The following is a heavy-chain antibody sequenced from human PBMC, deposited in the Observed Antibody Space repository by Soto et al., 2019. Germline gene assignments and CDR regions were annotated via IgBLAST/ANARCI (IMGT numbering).Heavy chain of an antibody. V-gene: IGHV1-18*01. CDR3: ASYHLNSYYYGMDV. CDR2: ISAYNGNT. J-gene: IGHJ6*02. CDR1: GYTFTSYG. Sequence: QVQLVQSGXEVKKXGAXVKVSCKASGYTFTSYGISWVRXAPGQGLEWMGWISAYNGNTDYAQKLQGRVTMTTDTSTSTAYMELRSLRSDDTAVYYCASYHLNSYYYGMDVWGQGTTVTVSS.